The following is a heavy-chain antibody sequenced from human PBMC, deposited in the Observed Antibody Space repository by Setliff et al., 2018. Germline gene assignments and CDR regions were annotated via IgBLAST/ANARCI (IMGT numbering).Heavy chain of an antibody. Sequence: ASVKVSCKASGHTFTSYFMQWVRQAPGQGLEWMGMINPSGGYTIYAQKFQGRVTMTRDTSTSTVYLELSSLRSEGTAVYYCARGLIVLPGPSGDMGYFDYWGQGTLVTVSS. CDR2: INPSGGYT. D-gene: IGHD2-8*01. CDR1: GHTFTSYF. CDR3: ARGLIVLPGPSGDMGYFDY. J-gene: IGHJ4*02. V-gene: IGHV1-46*01.